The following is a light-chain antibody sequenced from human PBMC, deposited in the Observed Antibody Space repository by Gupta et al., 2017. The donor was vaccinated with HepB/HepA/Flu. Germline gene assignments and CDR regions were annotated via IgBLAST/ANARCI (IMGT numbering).Light chain of an antibody. V-gene: IGLV2-14*01. Sequence: QSALTQPASVSESPGQSITISCTGSSSDIGSDNYVSWYQQHPGKAPKLIIFDVTNRPSGLSDRFSGSKSGNTASLTISGLQAEDEADYYCSPFTTSSTWVFGGGTKLTVL. CDR2: DVT. CDR1: SSDIGSDNY. CDR3: SPFTTSSTWV. J-gene: IGLJ3*02.